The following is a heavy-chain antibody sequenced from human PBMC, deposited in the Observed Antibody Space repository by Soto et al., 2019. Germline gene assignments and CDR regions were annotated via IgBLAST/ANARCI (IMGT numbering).Heavy chain of an antibody. J-gene: IGHJ5*02. CDR1: GFTLSSYW. CDR3: ARESKQWLVSEFDP. V-gene: IGHV3-74*01. Sequence: GGSLRLSCAASGFTLSSYWMHWVRQAPGKGLVWVSRINSDGSSTSYADSVKGRFTISRDNAKNTLYLQMNSPRAEDTAVYYCARESKQWLVSEFDPWGQGTLVTVSS. CDR2: INSDGSST. D-gene: IGHD6-19*01.